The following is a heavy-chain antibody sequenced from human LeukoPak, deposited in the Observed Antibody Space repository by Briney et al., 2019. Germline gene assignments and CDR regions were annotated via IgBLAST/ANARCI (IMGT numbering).Heavy chain of an antibody. CDR1: GFTFSSSW. D-gene: IGHD6-19*01. J-gene: IGHJ6*04. CDR3: AKDVVAVAGDV. CDR2: IKGDGSDK. Sequence: GGSLRLSCAASGFTFSSSWMTWVRQAPGKGLEWLANIKGDGSDKNYVDSVKGRFTISRDDSMDTLYLQMNSLRPEDTAVYYCAKDVVAVAGDVWGKGTTVTVSS. V-gene: IGHV3-7*01.